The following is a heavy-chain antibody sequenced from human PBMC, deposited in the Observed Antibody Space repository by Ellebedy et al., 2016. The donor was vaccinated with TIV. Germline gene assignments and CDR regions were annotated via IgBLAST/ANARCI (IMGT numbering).Heavy chain of an antibody. CDR2: MSGSGGST. CDR1: GLTFSSYA. J-gene: IGHJ4*02. V-gene: IGHV3-23*01. CDR3: ATSANPKRFDH. D-gene: IGHD1-1*01. Sequence: GGSLRLSCTASGLTFSSYAMNWVRQAPGKGLEWVSAMSGSGGSTFYADSVKGRFTISRDNSKNTLHLQMNSLRAEDTAVYYCATSANPKRFDHWGQGVLVTVSS.